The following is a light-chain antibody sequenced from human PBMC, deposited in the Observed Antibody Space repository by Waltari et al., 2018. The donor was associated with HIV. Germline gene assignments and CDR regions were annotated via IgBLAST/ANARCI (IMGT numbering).Light chain of an antibody. CDR3: ASHAGSKDV. CDR2: DVT. J-gene: IGLJ2*01. V-gene: IGLV2-8*01. CDR1: SSDIGAYNY. Sequence: QSALTQPPSASGSPGQSVTISCTGTSSDIGAYNYVAWYQQYPGKAPKHMIYDVTKRPPGVPDRFSGSKSGNTASLTVSGLQAEDEADYYCASHAGSKDVFGGGTKLTVL.